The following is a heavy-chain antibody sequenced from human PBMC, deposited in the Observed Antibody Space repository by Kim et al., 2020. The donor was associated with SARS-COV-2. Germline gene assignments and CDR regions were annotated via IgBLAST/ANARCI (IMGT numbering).Heavy chain of an antibody. Sequence: GGSLRLSCAASGFTFSSYDMHWVRQATGKGLEWVSAIGTAGDTYYPGSVKGRFTISRENAKNSLYLQMNSLRAGDTAVYYCARGRLDSRDPWFDPWGQGTLVTVSS. CDR3: ARGRLDSRDPWFDP. D-gene: IGHD3-22*01. V-gene: IGHV3-13*04. CDR1: GFTFSSYD. J-gene: IGHJ5*02. CDR2: IGTAGDT.